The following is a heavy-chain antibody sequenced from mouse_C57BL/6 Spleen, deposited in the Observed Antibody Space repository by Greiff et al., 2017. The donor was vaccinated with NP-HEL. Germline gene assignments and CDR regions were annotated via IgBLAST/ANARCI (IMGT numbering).Heavy chain of an antibody. V-gene: IGHV1-52*01. Sequence: QVQLQQPGAELVRPGSSVKLSCKASGYTFTSYWMHWVKQRPIQGLEWIGNIDPSASETHYNQKFKDKATLTVDNSSSTAYLQLSRLPSADSAVYDCASGLDSGSCLYYFDYWGQGTTLTVSS. CDR3: ASGLDSGSCLYYFDY. CDR2: IDPSASET. J-gene: IGHJ2*01. CDR1: GYTFTSYW. D-gene: IGHD1-1*01.